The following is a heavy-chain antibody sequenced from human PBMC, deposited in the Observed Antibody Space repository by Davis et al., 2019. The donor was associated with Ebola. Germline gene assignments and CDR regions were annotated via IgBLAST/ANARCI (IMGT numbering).Heavy chain of an antibody. Sequence: PGGSLRLSCAASGFTFGSYAMHWVRQAPGKGLEWVAVVSFDGRVTHYGDSVKGRFAVSRDNSWNTVSLHMSSLRTDDTGVYYCAKETNEYSSSSNDYWGQGILVTVSS. CDR1: GFTFGSYA. D-gene: IGHD6-6*01. V-gene: IGHV3-30*09. J-gene: IGHJ4*02. CDR3: AKETNEYSSSSNDY. CDR2: VSFDGRVT.